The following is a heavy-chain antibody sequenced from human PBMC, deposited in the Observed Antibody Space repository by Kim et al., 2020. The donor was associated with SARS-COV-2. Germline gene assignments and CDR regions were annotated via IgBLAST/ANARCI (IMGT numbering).Heavy chain of an antibody. J-gene: IGHJ6*02. Sequence: YHPSLKRRVTISVDTSKNQFSLKLSSVTAADTAVYYCARLSVGIDYGMDVWGQGTTVTVSS. CDR3: ARLSVGIDYGMDV. D-gene: IGHD2-21*01. V-gene: IGHV4-39*01.